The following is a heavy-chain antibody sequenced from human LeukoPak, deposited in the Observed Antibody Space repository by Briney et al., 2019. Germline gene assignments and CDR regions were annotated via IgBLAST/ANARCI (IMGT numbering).Heavy chain of an antibody. CDR3: ARKVTQNYDFWSGPVGRWFDP. CDR1: GYTFTSYA. J-gene: IGHJ5*02. V-gene: IGHV1-3*01. D-gene: IGHD3-3*01. Sequence: ASVKVSCKASGYTFTSYAMHWVRQAPGQRLEWMGWINAGNGNTKYSQKFQGRVTITRDTSASTAYMELSSLRSEDTAVYYCARKVTQNYDFWSGPVGRWFDPWGQGTLVTVSS. CDR2: INAGNGNT.